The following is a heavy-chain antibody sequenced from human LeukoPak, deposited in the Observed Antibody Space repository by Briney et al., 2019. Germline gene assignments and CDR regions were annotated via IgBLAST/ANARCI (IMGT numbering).Heavy chain of an antibody. V-gene: IGHV5-51*01. J-gene: IGHJ1*01. D-gene: IGHD3-10*01. Sequence: GESLKISCKGSGYSFTSYWIAWVRQMPGKGLEWMGIIYPGDSDTRYSPSFQGQVTISADKSISTAYMQWSSLKASDTAMYYCARTHYYGSRSYFHFQHWGQGTLVTVSS. CDR3: ARTHYYGSRSYFHFQH. CDR1: GYSFTSYW. CDR2: IYPGDSDT.